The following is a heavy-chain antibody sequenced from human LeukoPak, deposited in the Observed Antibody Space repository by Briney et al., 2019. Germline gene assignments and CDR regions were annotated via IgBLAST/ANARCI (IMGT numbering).Heavy chain of an antibody. CDR2: IYYSGST. D-gene: IGHD2-15*01. J-gene: IGHJ6*02. CDR3: ARKMGSSWYSPSMDV. Sequence: SEPLSLTCTVCGGSISSYYWSWIRQPPGKGLEWIGYIYYSGSTNYNPSLKSRVTISVDTSKNQFSLKLSSVTAADTAVYYCARKMGSSWYSPSMDVWGQGTTVTVSS. V-gene: IGHV4-59*01. CDR1: GGSISSYY.